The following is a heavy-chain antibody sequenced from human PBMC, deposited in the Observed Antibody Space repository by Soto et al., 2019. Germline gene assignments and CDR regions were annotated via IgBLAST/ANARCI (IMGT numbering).Heavy chain of an antibody. CDR3: ARDRAVYSGYDKTYYYGMDV. CDR1: GYTFTGYY. D-gene: IGHD5-12*01. CDR2: INPNSGGT. V-gene: IGHV1-2*02. J-gene: IGHJ6*02. Sequence: ASVKVSCKDSGYTFTGYYMHWVRQAPGQGLEWMGWINPNSGGTNYAQKFQGRVTMTRDTSISTAYMELSRLRSDDTAVYYCARDRAVYSGYDKTYYYGMDVWGQGTTDNVSS.